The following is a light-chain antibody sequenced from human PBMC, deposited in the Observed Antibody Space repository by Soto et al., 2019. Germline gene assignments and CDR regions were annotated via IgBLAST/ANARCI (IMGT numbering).Light chain of an antibody. CDR1: SSDVGGYNY. V-gene: IGLV2-8*01. Sequence: QSVLTQPPSASGSPGQSVTISCPGTSSDVGGYNYVSWYQQHPGKAPKLMIYEVSKRPSGVPDRISGSKSGNTASLTVSGLQAEDEADYYCSSYAGSNNVVFGGGTKLTVL. CDR3: SSYAGSNNVV. J-gene: IGLJ2*01. CDR2: EVS.